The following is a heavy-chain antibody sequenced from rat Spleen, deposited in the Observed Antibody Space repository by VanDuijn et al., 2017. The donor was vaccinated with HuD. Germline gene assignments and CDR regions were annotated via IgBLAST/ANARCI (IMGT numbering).Heavy chain of an antibody. V-gene: IGHV3-3*01. CDR2: INNAGTT. D-gene: IGHD1-2*01. Sequence: EVQLQESGPGLVKPSQSLSLTCSVTGHSITSSYRWNWIRKFPGNKLEWMGYINNAGTTNYNPSLKSRISITRDTSKNQFFLQVNSVTTEDTATYYCASLYSSYSLYYFDYWGQGVMVTVSS. J-gene: IGHJ2*01. CDR3: ASLYSSYSLYYFDY. CDR1: GHSITSSYR.